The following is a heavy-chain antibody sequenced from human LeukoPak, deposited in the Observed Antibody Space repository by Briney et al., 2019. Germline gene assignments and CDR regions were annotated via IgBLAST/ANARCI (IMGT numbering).Heavy chain of an antibody. CDR3: AREGVEWLLGLSNNWFDP. CDR2: ISAYNGNT. CDR1: GYTFTSYG. J-gene: IGHJ5*02. Sequence: GASVKVSCKASGYTFTSYGISWVRQAPGQGLEWMGWISAYNGNTNYAQKLQGRVTMTTDTSTSTAYMELRSLRSEDTAVYYCAREGVEWLLGLSNNWFDPWGQGTLVTVSS. V-gene: IGHV1-18*01. D-gene: IGHD3-3*01.